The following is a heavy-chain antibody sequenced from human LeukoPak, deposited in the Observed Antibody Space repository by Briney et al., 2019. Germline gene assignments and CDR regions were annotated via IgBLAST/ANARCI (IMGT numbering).Heavy chain of an antibody. CDR1: GYTFTSYD. J-gene: IGHJ4*02. V-gene: IGHV1-8*01. CDR2: MNPNSGNT. Sequence: ASVKVSCKASGYTFTSYDINWVRQATGQGLEWMGWMNPNSGNTGYAQKFQGRVTMTRNTSISTAYMELSRLRSEDTAVYYCARGAYYDSSGYYMADYWGQGTLVTVSS. D-gene: IGHD3-22*01. CDR3: ARGAYYDSSGYYMADY.